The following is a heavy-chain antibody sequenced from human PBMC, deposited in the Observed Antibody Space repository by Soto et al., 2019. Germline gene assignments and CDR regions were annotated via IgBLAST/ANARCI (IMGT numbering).Heavy chain of an antibody. V-gene: IGHV4-39*01. Sequence: SETLSLTCTVSGGSISSSSYYWGWIRQPPGKGLEWIGSIYYSGSTYYNPSLKSRVTISVDTSKSQFSLKLSSVTAADTAVYYCARQGSXYPYPYYYYYYMDVWGKGTTVTVSS. D-gene: IGHD3-16*02. CDR2: IYYSGST. CDR3: ARQGSXYPYPYYYYYYMDV. J-gene: IGHJ6*03. CDR1: GGSISSSSYY.